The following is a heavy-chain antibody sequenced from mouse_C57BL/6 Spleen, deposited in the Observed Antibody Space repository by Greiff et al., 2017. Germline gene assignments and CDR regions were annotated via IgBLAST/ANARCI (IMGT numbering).Heavy chain of an antibody. D-gene: IGHD2-2*01. J-gene: IGHJ2*01. V-gene: IGHV5-4*01. CDR3: ARDDDGYDGDY. Sequence: EVKLLESGGGLVKPGGSLKLSCAASGFTFSSYAMSWVRQTPGKRLEWVATISAGGSYTYYPDNVKGRFTMARDTAKNNLYLQMSQLTSEDTAMYYCARDDDGYDGDYWGQGTTLTVSS. CDR1: GFTFSSYA. CDR2: ISAGGSYT.